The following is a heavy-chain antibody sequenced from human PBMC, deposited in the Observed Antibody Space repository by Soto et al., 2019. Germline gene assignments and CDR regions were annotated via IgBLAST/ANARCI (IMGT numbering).Heavy chain of an antibody. Sequence: PGGSLRLSCAASGLTLSESWMSWVRQSPGKGLEWVARVLSESDGSRTDYATPVKDRFTTSRDDSKNMLYLQMNNLKTEDTAVYYCSTYDYIWGTHSYRWAYWGPGALVTVSS. CDR2: VLSESDGSRT. CDR1: GLTLSESW. V-gene: IGHV3-15*01. D-gene: IGHD3-16*02. CDR3: STYDYIWGTHSYRWAY. J-gene: IGHJ4*02.